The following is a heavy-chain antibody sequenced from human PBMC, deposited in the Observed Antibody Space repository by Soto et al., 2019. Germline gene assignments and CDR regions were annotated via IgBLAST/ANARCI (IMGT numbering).Heavy chain of an antibody. CDR3: ARDVDADFRTDFDY. Sequence: PGGVLRLSCAASGLTFRSYWMHWVRQAPGKGLVWVSRINTDGSVAMYVDSVKGRFTISRDNAKNTLYLHMNSLRAEDTAVYYCARDVDADFRTDFDYWGRGTLVTVSS. CDR2: INTDGSVA. V-gene: IGHV3-74*03. CDR1: GLTFRSYW. J-gene: IGHJ4*02. D-gene: IGHD4-17*01.